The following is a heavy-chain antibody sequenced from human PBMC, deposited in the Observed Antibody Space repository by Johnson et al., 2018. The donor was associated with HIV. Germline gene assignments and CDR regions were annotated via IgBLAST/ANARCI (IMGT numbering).Heavy chain of an antibody. CDR2: ISGSGGST. Sequence: VQLVESGGGVVQPGRSLRLSCAASGFTFISYAMSWVRQAPGKGLEWVSTISGSGGSTYYADSVKGRFTVSRDNSKNTLYLQMNSLRAEDTAVYYCARVTLVLDIWGQGTMVTVSS. CDR3: ARVTLVLDI. J-gene: IGHJ3*02. D-gene: IGHD2-8*02. CDR1: GFTFISYA. V-gene: IGHV3-23*04.